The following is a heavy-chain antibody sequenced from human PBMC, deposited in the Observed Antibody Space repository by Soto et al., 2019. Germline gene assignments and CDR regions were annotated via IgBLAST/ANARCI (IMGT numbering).Heavy chain of an antibody. CDR1: GGSISSYY. V-gene: IGHV4-59*01. D-gene: IGHD5-12*01. Sequence: SETLSLTCTVAGGSISSYYWSWIRQPPGKGLEWIGYIYYSGSTNYNPSLKSRVTISVDTSKNQFSLKLSSVTAADTAVYYCARWLEMATIVDWGQGTLVTVSS. CDR3: ARWLEMATIVD. CDR2: IYYSGST. J-gene: IGHJ4*02.